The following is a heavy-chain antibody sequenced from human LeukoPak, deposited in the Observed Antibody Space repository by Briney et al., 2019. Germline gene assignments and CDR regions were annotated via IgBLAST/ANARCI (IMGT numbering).Heavy chain of an antibody. Sequence: ASVNVSCKASGYTFTSYDINWVRQAAGQGLEWMGWMNPNSGNTGYAQKFQGRVTITRNSSISTAYMELSSLRSEDTAVYYCASDILTGPMAYRGAFDIWGQGTMVTVSS. J-gene: IGHJ3*02. CDR1: GYTFTSYD. CDR2: MNPNSGNT. CDR3: ASDILTGPMAYRGAFDI. V-gene: IGHV1-8*01. D-gene: IGHD3-9*01.